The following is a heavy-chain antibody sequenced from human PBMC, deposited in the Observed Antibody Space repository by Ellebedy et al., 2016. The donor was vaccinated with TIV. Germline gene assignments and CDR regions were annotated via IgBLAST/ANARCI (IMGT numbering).Heavy chain of an antibody. J-gene: IGHJ4*02. CDR3: ARVISYGDLG. Sequence: SETLSLXXTVPGGSISISSYYWGWVRQPPGEGLEWIASINYSGRTFYNPSLKSRVTISVDTSKNQFSLKLSSVTAADTAVYYCARVISYGDLGWGQGTLVTVSS. CDR2: INYSGRT. D-gene: IGHD4-17*01. CDR1: GGSISISSYY. V-gene: IGHV4-39*07.